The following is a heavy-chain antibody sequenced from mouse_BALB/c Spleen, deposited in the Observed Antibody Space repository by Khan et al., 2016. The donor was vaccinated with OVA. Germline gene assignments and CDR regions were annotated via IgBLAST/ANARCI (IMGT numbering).Heavy chain of an antibody. J-gene: IGHJ3*01. CDR3: ARSNGNYWFAY. V-gene: IGHV9-3-1*01. CDR1: GYTFTNYG. Sequence: QIQLVQSGPELKKPGETVKISCKASGYTFTNYGMNWVKQAPGKGLKWKGWINTYTGEPTYADDFKGRFAFSLETSASTAYLQINNIKTEDTATYFYARSNGNYWFAYWGQGTLVTVSA. CDR2: INTYTGEP. D-gene: IGHD2-1*01.